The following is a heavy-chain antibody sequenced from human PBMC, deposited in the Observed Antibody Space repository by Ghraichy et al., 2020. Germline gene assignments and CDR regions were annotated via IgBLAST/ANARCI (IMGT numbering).Heavy chain of an antibody. CDR2: TYYRSRWYY. CDR3: ARGSAAGTAFDT. D-gene: IGHD1-7*01. V-gene: IGHV6-1*01. J-gene: IGHJ4*02. CDR1: GDSVSRNSAA. Sequence: SQTLSLTCDISGDSVSRNSAAWFWIRQSPSRGLEWLARTYYRSRWYYDYAGSVRGRLTVHPDTSKNQLSLRLTSVSSADTAVYFWARGSAAGTAFDTWGQGILVTVSS.